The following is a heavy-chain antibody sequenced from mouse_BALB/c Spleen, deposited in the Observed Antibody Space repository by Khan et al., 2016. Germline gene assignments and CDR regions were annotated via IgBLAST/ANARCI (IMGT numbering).Heavy chain of an antibody. CDR3: ARWLYDYDWFAY. CDR1: GDSITSGY. CDR2: ISYSGST. J-gene: IGHJ3*01. Sequence: EVELVESGPSLVKPSQTLSLTCSVTGDSITSGYWNWIRKFPGNKLEYMGYISYSGSTYYNPSLKSRISITRDTSKNQYYLQLNSVTTEDTATYYCARWLYDYDWFAYWGQGTLVTVSA. D-gene: IGHD2-4*01. V-gene: IGHV3-8*02.